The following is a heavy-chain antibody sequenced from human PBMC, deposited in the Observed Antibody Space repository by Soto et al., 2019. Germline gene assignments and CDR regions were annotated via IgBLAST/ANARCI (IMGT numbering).Heavy chain of an antibody. CDR1: GFTFSNAW. CDR2: IKSKTDGGTT. V-gene: IGHV3-15*01. J-gene: IGHJ6*04. D-gene: IGHD3-22*01. CDR3: TTDVQVVIFVDV. Sequence: PGGSLRLSCAASGFTFSNAWMSWVRQAPGKGLEWVGRIKSKTDGGTTDYAAPVKGRFTISRDDSKNTLYLQMNSLKTEDTAVYYCTTDVQVVIFVDVWGKGTTVTVSS.